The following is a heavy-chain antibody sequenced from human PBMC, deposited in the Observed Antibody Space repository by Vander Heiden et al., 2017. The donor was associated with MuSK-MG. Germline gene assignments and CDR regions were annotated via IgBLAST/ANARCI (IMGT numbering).Heavy chain of an antibody. CDR3: AIHREMATFDY. V-gene: IGHV4-39*01. J-gene: IGHJ4*02. Sequence: QLQLQESGPGLVKPSETLSLTCTVSGGPISSSSYYWGWFRQPPGKGLEWIGSIYYSGSTYDYPSLKSRVTISVDMSKHQFSLNMRSVTAADTAVYCCAIHREMATFDYWGEGTLVTVSS. D-gene: IGHD5-12*01. CDR2: IYYSGST. CDR1: GGPISSSSYY.